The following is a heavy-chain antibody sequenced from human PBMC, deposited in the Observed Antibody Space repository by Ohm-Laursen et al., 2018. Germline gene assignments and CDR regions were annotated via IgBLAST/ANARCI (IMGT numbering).Heavy chain of an antibody. CDR3: ARDQRRYFDWLSSGYYGMDV. D-gene: IGHD3-9*01. V-gene: IGHV1-46*01. Sequence: GASVKVSCKASGYTFTSYYMHWVRQAPGQGLEWMGIINPSGGSTSYAQKFQGRVTMTRDTSTSTVYMELSSLRSKDTAVYYCARDQRRYFDWLSSGYYGMDVWGQGTTVTVSS. CDR2: INPSGGST. J-gene: IGHJ6*02. CDR1: GYTFTSYY.